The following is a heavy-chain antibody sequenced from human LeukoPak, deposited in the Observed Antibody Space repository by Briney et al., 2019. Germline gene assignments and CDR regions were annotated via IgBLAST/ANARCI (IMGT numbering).Heavy chain of an antibody. V-gene: IGHV4-31*03. CDR2: IYYSGST. CDR1: GGSISSGGYY. CDR3: ARDRENYYGSSRPFDY. D-gene: IGHD3-22*01. J-gene: IGHJ4*02. Sequence: SQTLSLTCTVSGGSISSGGYYWSWLRQHPGKGLEWIGYIYYSGSTYYNPSLKSRVTISVDTSKNQFSLKLSSVTAADTAVYYCARDRENYYGSSRPFDYWGQGTLVTVSS.